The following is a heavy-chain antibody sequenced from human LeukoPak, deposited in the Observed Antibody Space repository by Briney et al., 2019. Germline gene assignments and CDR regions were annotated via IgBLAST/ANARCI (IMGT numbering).Heavy chain of an antibody. CDR1: GYTFTTYG. CDR3: ALGAMYSSSWPPNFDY. V-gene: IGHV1-18*01. CDR2: ISTFNGHT. J-gene: IGHJ4*02. Sequence: ASVKVFCKASGYTFTTYGISWVRQAPGHGLEWMGWISTFNGHTNYAQSRQDRVTMTTDTPTSTVYMELSSLISDDTAVYYCALGAMYSSSWPPNFDYWGQGTLVTVSS. D-gene: IGHD6-13*01.